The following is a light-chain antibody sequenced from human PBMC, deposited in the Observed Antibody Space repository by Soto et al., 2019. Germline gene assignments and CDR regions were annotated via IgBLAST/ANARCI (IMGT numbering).Light chain of an antibody. CDR1: QTINKY. CDR2: AAS. Sequence: IHLTQSPSSLSASVGDSVTITCRSSQTINKYLYWYQHRPGKAPKLLIYAASSLQAGVPTLFSGARAGTFFTLTSSMLQLEDVSSYICQQSYGSPVAFGRGTNV. V-gene: IGKV1-39*01. CDR3: QQSYGSPVA. J-gene: IGKJ1*01.